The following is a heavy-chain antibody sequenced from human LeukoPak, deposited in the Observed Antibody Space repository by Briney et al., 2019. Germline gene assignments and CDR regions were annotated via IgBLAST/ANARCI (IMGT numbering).Heavy chain of an antibody. CDR3: ARGFWNNWRFDY. CDR2: IWYDGRNK. J-gene: IGHJ4*02. CDR1: GFTFSSYG. V-gene: IGHV3-33*01. D-gene: IGHD1/OR15-1a*01. Sequence: PGRSLRLSCAASGFTFSSYGMHWIRQAPGKGLEWVAVIWYDGRNKYYADSVKGRFTISRDNSKNTLYLQMNSLRAEDTAVYYCARGFWNNWRFDYWGQGTLVTVSS.